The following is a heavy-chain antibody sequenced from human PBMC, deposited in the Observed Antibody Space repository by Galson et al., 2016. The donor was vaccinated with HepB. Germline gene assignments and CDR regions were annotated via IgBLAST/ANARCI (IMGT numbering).Heavy chain of an antibody. J-gene: IGHJ4*02. CDR2: IYPGDSDT. D-gene: IGHD1-7*01. CDR3: ARRKNYAPDY. CDR1: GYSFTTYW. Sequence: QSGAEVKKPGESLKISCKASGYSFTTYWIGWARQLPGKGLEWVGIIYPGDSDTRYSPSFQGQVTISADRSISTAYLQWSSLKASDTAMYYCARRKNYAPDYWGQGALVTVSS. V-gene: IGHV5-51*01.